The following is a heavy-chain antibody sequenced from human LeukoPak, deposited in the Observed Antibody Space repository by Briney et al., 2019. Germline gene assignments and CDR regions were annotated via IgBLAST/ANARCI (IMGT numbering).Heavy chain of an antibody. D-gene: IGHD6-13*01. CDR2: INPNSGGT. CDR1: GYTFTGYY. Sequence: GASVKVSCKASGYTFTGYYMHWVRQAPGQGLEWMGLINPNSGGTNYAQKFQGRVTMTRDTSISTAYMELSRLRSDDTAVYYCARCQVMGYSSSWYPPDFDYWGQGTLVTVSS. V-gene: IGHV1-2*02. J-gene: IGHJ4*02. CDR3: ARCQVMGYSSSWYPPDFDY.